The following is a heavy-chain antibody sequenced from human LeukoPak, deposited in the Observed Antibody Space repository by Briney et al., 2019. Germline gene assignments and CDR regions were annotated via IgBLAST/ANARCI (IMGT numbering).Heavy chain of an antibody. J-gene: IGHJ4*02. D-gene: IGHD5-12*01. Sequence: GGSLRLSCAASGFTFSSHWMHWVRQAPGKGLVWVSRMNTDGSSINYADSVKGRFTISRDNAKNTLYLQMNSLRAEDTAVYYCARGGEEYNGPGFNWGQGTLVTVSS. CDR3: ARGGEEYNGPGFN. V-gene: IGHV3-74*01. CDR1: GFTFSSHW. CDR2: MNTDGSSI.